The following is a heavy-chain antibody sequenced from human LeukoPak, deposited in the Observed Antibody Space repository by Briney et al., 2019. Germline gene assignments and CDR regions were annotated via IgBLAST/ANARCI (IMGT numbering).Heavy chain of an antibody. V-gene: IGHV1-2*06. Sequence: ASVKVSCKASGYTFTGYYMHWMRQAPGQGLEWMGRINPNSGGTNYAQKFQDRVTMTRDTFISTDYMELSRLRSHDTAVYYCARASVAHENWFDPWGQGTLVTVSS. CDR1: GYTFTGYY. CDR3: ARASVAHENWFDP. D-gene: IGHD2-21*01. J-gene: IGHJ5*02. CDR2: INPNSGGT.